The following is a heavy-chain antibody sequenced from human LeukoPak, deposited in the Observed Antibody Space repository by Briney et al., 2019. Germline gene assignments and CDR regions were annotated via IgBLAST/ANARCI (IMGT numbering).Heavy chain of an antibody. V-gene: IGHV3-7*01. CDR1: GFTFNTYW. Sequence: GGSLRLSCAASGFTFNTYWMSWVRQTPEKGLEWVANIKEDGSRDYYVDSVEGRFTISRDNAKNILYLEMKSLRAEDSATYYCARDGRGYDSWGQGTLVTVSP. CDR2: IKEDGSRD. CDR3: ARDGRGYDS. D-gene: IGHD5-12*01. J-gene: IGHJ5*01.